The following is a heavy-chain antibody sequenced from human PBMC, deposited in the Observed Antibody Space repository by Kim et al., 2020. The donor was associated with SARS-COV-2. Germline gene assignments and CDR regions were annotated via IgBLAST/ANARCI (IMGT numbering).Heavy chain of an antibody. Sequence: GGSLRLSCAASGFTFSNAWMSWVRQAPGKGLEWVGRIKSKTDGGTTDYAAPVKGRFTISRDDSKNTLYLQMNSLKTEDTAVYYCTTDRVQLERRPLWNGTYYYYYYMDVWGKGTTVTVSS. V-gene: IGHV3-15*01. CDR3: TTDRVQLERRPLWNGTYYYYYYMDV. CDR1: GFTFSNAW. D-gene: IGHD1-1*01. J-gene: IGHJ6*03. CDR2: IKSKTDGGTT.